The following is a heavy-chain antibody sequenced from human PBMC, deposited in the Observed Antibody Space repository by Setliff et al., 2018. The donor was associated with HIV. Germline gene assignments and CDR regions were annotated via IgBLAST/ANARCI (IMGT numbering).Heavy chain of an antibody. V-gene: IGHV1-2*02. D-gene: IGHD3-10*02. Sequence: ASVKVSCKASGYSFTTYAISWVRQAPGQGLEWMGWVNPNSGDTNYAQKFQARVTMTRDTSISTAYMELRSLRLGDTAVYYCARVFGVRQAFDNWGQGTLVTVSS. CDR2: VNPNSGDT. CDR3: ARVFGVRQAFDN. J-gene: IGHJ4*02. CDR1: GYSFTTYA.